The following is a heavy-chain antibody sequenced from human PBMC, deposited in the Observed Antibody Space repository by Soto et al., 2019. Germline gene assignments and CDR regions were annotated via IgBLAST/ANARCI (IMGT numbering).Heavy chain of an antibody. V-gene: IGHV3-53*01. J-gene: IGHJ4*02. Sequence: EVRLVESEGGLIQPGGSLRLSCAASELTLSSNYMTWVRQAPGKGLEWVSLIYSDGRTYHADSVKGRFTISRDDFRNTVYLQMNSLRAEDTAVYYCARAYGAGSYFCDYWGQGTPVTVSS. CDR2: IYSDGRT. CDR3: ARAYGAGSYFCDY. CDR1: ELTLSSNY. D-gene: IGHD3-10*01.